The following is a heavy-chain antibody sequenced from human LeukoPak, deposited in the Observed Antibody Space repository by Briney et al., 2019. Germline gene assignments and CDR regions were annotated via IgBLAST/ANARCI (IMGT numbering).Heavy chain of an antibody. D-gene: IGHD3-22*01. CDR2: IYYSGST. V-gene: IGHV4-39*01. J-gene: IGHJ3*02. CDR1: GGSISSSSYD. Sequence: ASXTLSLTCTVSGGSISSSSYDWGWIRQPPGKGVEWIGSIYYSGSTYYNPSLKSRVTISVDTSKNQFSLKLSSVTAADTAVYYCARRSEYYYDSSGYYLDAFDIWGQGTMVTVSS. CDR3: ARRSEYYYDSSGYYLDAFDI.